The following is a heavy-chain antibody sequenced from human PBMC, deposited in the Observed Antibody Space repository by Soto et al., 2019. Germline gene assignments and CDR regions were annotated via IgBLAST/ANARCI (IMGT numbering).Heavy chain of an antibody. V-gene: IGHV5-10-1*01. Sequence: GESLKISCKASGYTFTSYWISWVRQMPGKGLEWMGRIDPSDSYTNYSPSFQGHVTISADKSISTAYLQWSSLKASDTAMYYCARLIAAAGRDFDYWGQGTLVTVSS. J-gene: IGHJ4*02. CDR1: GYTFTSYW. D-gene: IGHD6-13*01. CDR3: ARLIAAAGRDFDY. CDR2: IDPSDSYT.